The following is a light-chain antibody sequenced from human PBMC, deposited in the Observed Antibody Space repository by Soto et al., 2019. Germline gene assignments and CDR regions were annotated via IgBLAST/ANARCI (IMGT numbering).Light chain of an antibody. CDR3: QQYNNGPRA. Sequence: EIVMTQSPVTLSVSPGEIAALSCRSSQSVSSNLAWYQQKPGQAPRLLIYGASTRATGIPARFSGSGSGTEFPLTISSLQSEHFEVYCCQQYNNGPRAFGQGTKVDIK. V-gene: IGKV3-15*01. CDR1: QSVSSN. CDR2: GAS. J-gene: IGKJ2*01.